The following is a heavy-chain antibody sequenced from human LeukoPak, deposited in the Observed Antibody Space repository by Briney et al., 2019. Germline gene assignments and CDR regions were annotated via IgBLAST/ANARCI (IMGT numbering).Heavy chain of an antibody. J-gene: IGHJ4*02. V-gene: IGHV3-23*01. CDR3: ASRPSNTWAGPLDF. D-gene: IGHD6-13*01. Sequence: GGSLRLSCVAPGFAFSDSAMSWVRLTPGKGLEWVSLSRADDYSTYYADSVKGRFTISRDNSKNTMYLQMNSLRAEDTAIYYCASRPSNTWAGPLDFWGQGTLVTVSS. CDR2: SRADDYST. CDR1: GFAFSDSA.